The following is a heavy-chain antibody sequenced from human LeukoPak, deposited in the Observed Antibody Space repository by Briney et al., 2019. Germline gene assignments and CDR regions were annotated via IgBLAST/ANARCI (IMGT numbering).Heavy chain of an antibody. V-gene: IGHV3-48*04. CDR2: ISSSGSTI. J-gene: IGHJ4*02. D-gene: IGHD4-17*01. CDR3: ALTTVTLLPY. CDR1: GFTFSSYS. Sequence: GGSLRLSCAASGFTFSSYSMNWVRQAPGKGLEWVSYISSSGSTIYYADSVKGRFTISRDNAKNSLYLQMNSLRAEDTAVYYCALTTVTLLPYWGQGTLVTVSS.